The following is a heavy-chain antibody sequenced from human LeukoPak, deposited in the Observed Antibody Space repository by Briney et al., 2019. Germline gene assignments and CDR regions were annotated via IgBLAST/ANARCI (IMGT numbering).Heavy chain of an antibody. CDR3: ARVPVLLWFGEPHSYFDY. CDR1: GYTFTSYG. V-gene: IGHV1-18*04. Sequence: ASVKVSCKASGYTFTSYGMSWVRQAPGQGLEWMGWISAYDGNTNYAQKLQGRVTMTTDTSTSTAYMELRSLRSDDTAVYYCARVPVLLWFGEPHSYFDYWGQGTLVTVSS. CDR2: ISAYDGNT. D-gene: IGHD3-10*01. J-gene: IGHJ4*02.